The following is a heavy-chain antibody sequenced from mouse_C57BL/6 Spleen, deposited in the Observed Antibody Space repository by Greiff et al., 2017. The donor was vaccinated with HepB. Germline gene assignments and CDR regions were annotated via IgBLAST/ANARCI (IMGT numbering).Heavy chain of an antibody. J-gene: IGHJ3*01. CDR2: IDPENGDT. V-gene: IGHV14-4*01. CDR3: TTPYGNYFY. CDR1: GFNIKDDY. D-gene: IGHD2-1*01. Sequence: EVQLQQSGAELVRPGASVKLSCTASGFNIKDDYMHWVKQRPEQGLEWIGWIDPENGDTEYASKFQGKATITADTSSNTAYLQLSSLTSEDTAVYYSTTPYGNYFYWGQETLVTVSA.